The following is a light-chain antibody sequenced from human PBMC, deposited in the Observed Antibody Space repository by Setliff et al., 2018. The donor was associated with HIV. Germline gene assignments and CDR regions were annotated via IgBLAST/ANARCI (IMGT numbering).Light chain of an antibody. J-gene: IGLJ1*01. V-gene: IGLV1-44*01. Sequence: LTQPPSASGTPGQRVTISCSGSSSNIGSNIVNWYQHLPGTAPKLLIYRNNQRPSGVPDRFSGSKSGTSASLAISGLQSEDEADYYCATWDDSLNGNVFGSGTKATVL. CDR2: RNN. CDR1: SSNIGSNI. CDR3: ATWDDSLNGNV.